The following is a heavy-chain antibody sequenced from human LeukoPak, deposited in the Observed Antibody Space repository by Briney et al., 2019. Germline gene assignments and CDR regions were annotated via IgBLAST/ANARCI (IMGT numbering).Heavy chain of an antibody. D-gene: IGHD5-12*01. V-gene: IGHV1-69*13. CDR2: IIPIFGTA. CDR1: GGTFSSYA. Sequence: ASVTVSCKASGGTFSSYAISWVRQAPGQGLEWMGGIIPIFGTANYAQKFQGRVTITADESTSTAYMELSSLRSEDTAVYYCARDSVPAVVYGYDPTFDYWGQGTLVTVSS. J-gene: IGHJ4*02. CDR3: ARDSVPAVVYGYDPTFDY.